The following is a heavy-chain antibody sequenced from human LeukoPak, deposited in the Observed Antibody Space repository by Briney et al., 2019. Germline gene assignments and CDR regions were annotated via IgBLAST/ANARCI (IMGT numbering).Heavy chain of an antibody. D-gene: IGHD3-22*01. CDR3: TTGGTISMIVVVITDSEYFQH. Sequence: KPGGSLRLSCAASGFTFSNAWMSWVRQAPGKGLEWVGRIKSKTDGGTTDYAAPVKGRFTISRDDSKNTLYLQMNSLKTEDTTVYYCTTGGTISMIVVVITDSEYFQHWGQGTLVTVSS. J-gene: IGHJ1*01. CDR2: IKSKTDGGTT. V-gene: IGHV3-15*01. CDR1: GFTFSNAW.